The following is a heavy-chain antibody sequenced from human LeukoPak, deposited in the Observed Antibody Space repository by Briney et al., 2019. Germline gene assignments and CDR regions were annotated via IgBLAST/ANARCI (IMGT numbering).Heavy chain of an antibody. J-gene: IGHJ4*02. CDR2: IYSGGGT. D-gene: IGHD6-19*01. CDR1: GFTVSSNY. CDR3: ARDKSSGWYFDY. V-gene: IGHV3-53*01. Sequence: GGSLRLSCAASGFTVSSNYMSWVRQAPGKGLEWVSVIYSGGGTYYADSVKGRFTISRDNSKNTLYLQMNCLRAEDTAVYYCARDKSSGWYFDYWGQGTLVTVSS.